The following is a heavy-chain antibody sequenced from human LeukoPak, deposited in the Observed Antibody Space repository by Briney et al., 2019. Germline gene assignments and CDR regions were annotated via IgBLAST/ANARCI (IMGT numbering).Heavy chain of an antibody. CDR1: GFTFSSYA. J-gene: IGHJ6*02. CDR2: ISYDGSNK. V-gene: IGHV3-30*04. D-gene: IGHD2-2*01. CDR3: AREYCSSTSCYDYYGMDV. Sequence: GGSLRLSCAASGFTFSSYAMHWVRQAPGKGLEWVAVISYDGSNKYYADSVKGRFTISRDNSKNTPYLQMNSLRAEDTAVYYCAREYCSSTSCYDYYGMDVWGQGTTVTVSS.